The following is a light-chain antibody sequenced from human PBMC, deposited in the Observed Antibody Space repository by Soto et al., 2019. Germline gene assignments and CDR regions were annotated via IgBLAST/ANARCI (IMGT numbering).Light chain of an antibody. V-gene: IGKV3-11*01. Sequence: ENVLTQSPGTLSLSPGERATVSCRASQSVTNYIAWYQQRPGQAPRLLIYDASNRATGVPARFSGSRSGTDFTLTISDLEPADFGLYYCQQRLNWPPGFGQGTKVDIK. CDR1: QSVTNY. CDR2: DAS. CDR3: QQRLNWPPG. J-gene: IGKJ1*01.